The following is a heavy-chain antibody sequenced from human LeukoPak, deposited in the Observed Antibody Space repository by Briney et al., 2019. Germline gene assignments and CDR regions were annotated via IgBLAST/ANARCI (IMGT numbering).Heavy chain of an antibody. J-gene: IGHJ4*02. D-gene: IGHD3-22*01. CDR1: AFTFSSYA. V-gene: IGHV3-30-3*01. CDR2: ISYDGSNR. Sequence: GRSLRLSCAASAFTFSSYAMHWVRQAPGKGLEWVAVISYDGSNRYYADSVKGRFTISRDNSKNTLYLQMNSLRAEDTAVYYCARGNYYDSSGYYYWGQGTLVTVSS. CDR3: ARGNYYDSSGYYY.